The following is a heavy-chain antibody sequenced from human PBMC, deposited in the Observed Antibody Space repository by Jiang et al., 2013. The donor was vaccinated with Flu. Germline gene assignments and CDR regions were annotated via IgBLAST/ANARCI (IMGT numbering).Heavy chain of an antibody. D-gene: IGHD6-13*01. CDR1: GFSLSTSGVG. Sequence: KPTQTLTLTCTFSGFSLSTSGVGVGWIRQPPGKALEWLALIYWDDDKRYSPSLKSRLTITKDTSKNQVVLTMTNMDPVDTATYYCAHRGSLIAAERGFDPWGQGTPGHRLL. V-gene: IGHV2-5*02. CDR3: AHRGSLIAAERGFDP. J-gene: IGHJ5*02. CDR2: IYWDDDK.